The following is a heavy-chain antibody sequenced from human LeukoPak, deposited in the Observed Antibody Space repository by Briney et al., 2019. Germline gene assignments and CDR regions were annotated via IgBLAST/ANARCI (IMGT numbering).Heavy chain of an antibody. D-gene: IGHD5-18*01. Sequence: ASVKVSCKASGYTFTSYDINWVRQATGQGLEWMGWMNPNSGNTGYAQKFQGRVTMTRSTSISTAYMELSSLRSEDTAVYYCARQRGYSYAHTYCMDVWGQGTTVTVSS. V-gene: IGHV1-8*01. CDR2: MNPNSGNT. J-gene: IGHJ6*02. CDR3: ARQRGYSYAHTYCMDV. CDR1: GYTFTSYD.